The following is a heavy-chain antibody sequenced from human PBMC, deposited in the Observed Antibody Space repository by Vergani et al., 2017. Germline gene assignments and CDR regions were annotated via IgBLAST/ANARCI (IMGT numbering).Heavy chain of an antibody. J-gene: IGHJ3*02. V-gene: IGHV4-30-4*08. CDR2: IYYSGST. CDR1: GGSISSGDYY. D-gene: IGHD4-17*01. Sequence: QVQLQESGPGPVKPSQTLSLTCTVSGGSISSGDYYWSWIRQPPGKGLEWIGYIYYSGSTYYNPSLKSRVTISVDTSKNQFSLKLSSVTAADTAVYYCARDFRAHDYGDYEKAFDIWGQGTMVTVSS. CDR3: ARDFRAHDYGDYEKAFDI.